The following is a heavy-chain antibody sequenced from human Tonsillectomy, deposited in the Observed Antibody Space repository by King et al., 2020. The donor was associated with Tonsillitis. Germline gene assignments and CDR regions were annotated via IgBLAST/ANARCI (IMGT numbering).Heavy chain of an antibody. V-gene: IGHV3-23*04. CDR3: AKTSGGDRAARSPFDY. CDR1: GFTFSSYA. D-gene: IGHD6-6*01. CDR2: ISGSGGSI. J-gene: IGHJ4*02. Sequence: VQLVESGGGLVQPGGSLRLSCAASGFTFSSYAMSWVRQAPGKGLEWVSAISGSGGSIYYADSVKGRFTISRDNSKNTLYLQMNSLRAEDTAVYYCAKTSGGDRAARSPFDYWGQGTLVTVSS.